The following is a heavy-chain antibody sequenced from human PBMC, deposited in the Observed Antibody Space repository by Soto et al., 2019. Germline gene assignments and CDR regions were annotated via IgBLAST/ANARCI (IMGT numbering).Heavy chain of an antibody. D-gene: IGHD3-10*01. Sequence: GGSLRLSCAASGFPFSNYALSWVRQAPGKGLERVSTISGGGDSTHYADSVKGRFTISRDNSKSTLHLQMSSLRAEDTAVYYCAKPLSAYYYYGMDVWGQGTTVTVSS. CDR3: AKPLSAYYYYGMDV. V-gene: IGHV3-23*01. CDR1: GFPFSNYA. CDR2: ISGGGDST. J-gene: IGHJ6*02.